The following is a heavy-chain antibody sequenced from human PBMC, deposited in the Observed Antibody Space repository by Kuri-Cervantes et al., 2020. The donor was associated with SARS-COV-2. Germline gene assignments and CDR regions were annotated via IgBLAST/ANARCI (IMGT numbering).Heavy chain of an antibody. CDR3: ARQTLDWYFDL. CDR2: IYHSGST. J-gene: IGHJ2*01. V-gene: IGHV4-38-2*02. CDR1: GYSISSGYY. Sequence: SETLSLTCTVSGYSISSGYYWGWIRQPPGKGLEWIGSIYHSGSTYYNPSLKSRVTISVDTSKNQVSLKLSSVTAADTAVYYCARQTLDWYFDLWGRGTLVTVSS. D-gene: IGHD4-23*01.